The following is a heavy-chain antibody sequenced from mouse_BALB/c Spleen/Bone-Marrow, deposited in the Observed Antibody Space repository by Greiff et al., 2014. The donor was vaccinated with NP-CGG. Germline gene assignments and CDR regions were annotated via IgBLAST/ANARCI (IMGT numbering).Heavy chain of an antibody. CDR1: GYTFTNYW. V-gene: IGHV1-7*01. CDR3: ARGYQRILAY. CDR2: INPSTGYT. J-gene: IGHJ3*01. Sequence: QVQLQQSGAELAKPGASVKMSCKASGYTFTNYWMHWVKQRPGQGLEWIGYINPSTGYTEPNQKSKDKATFHDDKPYSTAYMQXXXXTSEDSAVYYCARGYQRILAYWGQGTLVTVSA.